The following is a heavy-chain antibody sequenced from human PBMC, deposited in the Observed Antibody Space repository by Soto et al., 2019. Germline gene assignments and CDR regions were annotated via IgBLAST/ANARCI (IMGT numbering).Heavy chain of an antibody. Sequence: SVKVSCKASGGTFSSYAISWVRQAPGQGLEWMGGIIPIFGTTNYAQKFQGRVTITADESTSTAYMELSSLRSEDTAVYYCARVVGATNLYYYYGMDVWGQGTTVTVYS. J-gene: IGHJ6*02. V-gene: IGHV1-69*13. CDR1: GGTFSSYA. CDR2: IIPIFGTT. D-gene: IGHD1-26*01. CDR3: ARVVGATNLYYYYGMDV.